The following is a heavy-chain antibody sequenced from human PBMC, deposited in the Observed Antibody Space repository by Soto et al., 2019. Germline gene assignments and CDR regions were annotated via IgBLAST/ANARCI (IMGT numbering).Heavy chain of an antibody. D-gene: IGHD5-12*01. CDR1: GFTFSTYS. CDR2: ISSSSSYI. Sequence: GGSLRLSCAASGFTFSTYSMNWVRQAPGKGLEWVSSISSSSSYIYYADSVKGRFTISRDNATNSLYLQMNSLRAEDTAVYYCAREEGHSRYDLWGQGTLVTVSS. J-gene: IGHJ4*02. CDR3: AREEGHSRYDL. V-gene: IGHV3-21*01.